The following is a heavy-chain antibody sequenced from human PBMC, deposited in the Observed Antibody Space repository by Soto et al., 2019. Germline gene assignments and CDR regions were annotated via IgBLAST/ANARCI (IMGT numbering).Heavy chain of an antibody. V-gene: IGHV4-34*01. CDR3: ARGGYCVNDVCSTQFDY. Sequence: SETLSLTCAVFNDSISEYYWSWIRQSPGKGLEWIGEINQSGRTNYNPSLRSRLTLSIDTSKNQFSLKLRSVNAADTAVYFCARGGYCVNDVCSTQFDYWGQGALVTVSS. CDR1: NDSISEYY. D-gene: IGHD2-8*01. J-gene: IGHJ4*02. CDR2: INQSGRT.